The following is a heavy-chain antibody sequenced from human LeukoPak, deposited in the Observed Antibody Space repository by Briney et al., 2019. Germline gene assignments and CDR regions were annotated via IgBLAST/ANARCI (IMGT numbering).Heavy chain of an antibody. Sequence: SETLSLTCTVSGGSISSYYWSWIRQPPGKGLEWIGYIYYSGSTNYNPSLKSRGTITVDTSKNQFPLKLSSVTAADTAVYYCAREFTFGGVLDYWGQGTLVTVSS. V-gene: IGHV4-59*01. D-gene: IGHD3-16*01. CDR1: GGSISSYY. CDR3: AREFTFGGVLDY. CDR2: IYYSGST. J-gene: IGHJ4*02.